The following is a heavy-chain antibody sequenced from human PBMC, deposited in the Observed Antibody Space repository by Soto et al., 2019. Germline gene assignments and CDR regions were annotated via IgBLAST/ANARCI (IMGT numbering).Heavy chain of an antibody. Sequence: QVQLVESGGGVVQPGRSLRLSWAASGFTFSAYGIHWVRQAPGKGLEWVATISFDSRDKLYVDSMKGRLTISRENSRNTVYLQMDSLRAEYTAVYHCARVCGGDCGNAFDVWAQGTVVTVSS. CDR2: ISFDSRDK. J-gene: IGHJ3*01. D-gene: IGHD2-21*02. V-gene: IGHV3-33*05. CDR1: GFTFSAYG. CDR3: ARVCGGDCGNAFDV.